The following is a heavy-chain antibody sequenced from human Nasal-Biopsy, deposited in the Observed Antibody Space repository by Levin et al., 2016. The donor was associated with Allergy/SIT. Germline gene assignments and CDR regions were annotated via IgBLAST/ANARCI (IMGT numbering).Heavy chain of an antibody. D-gene: IGHD1-26*01. CDR3: VIVGATLT. CDR1: GFTVTNNY. Sequence: GGSLRLSCVASGFTVTNNYMTWGPPGSRGGGLEWVSIIYSDGNTYYADSVKGRFTISRDNSKSALYLQMNSLRAEDTALYYCVIVGATLTWGQGTLVTVSS. CDR2: IYSDGNT. J-gene: IGHJ5*02. V-gene: IGHV3-53*01.